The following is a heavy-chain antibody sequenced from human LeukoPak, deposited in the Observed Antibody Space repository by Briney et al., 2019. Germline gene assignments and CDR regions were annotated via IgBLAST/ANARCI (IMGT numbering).Heavy chain of an antibody. D-gene: IGHD5-24*01. CDR2: IYSGGST. Sequence: GGSLRLSCAASGFTFSSYGMHWVRQAPGKGLEWVSVIYSGGSTYYADSVKGRFTISRDNSKITLYLQMNSLRAEDTAVYYCARGRDGFFDYWGQGTLVTVSS. V-gene: IGHV3-53*01. CDR3: ARGRDGFFDY. CDR1: GFTFSSYG. J-gene: IGHJ4*02.